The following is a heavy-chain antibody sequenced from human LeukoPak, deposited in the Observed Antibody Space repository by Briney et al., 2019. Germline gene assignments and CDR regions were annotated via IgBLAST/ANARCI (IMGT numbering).Heavy chain of an antibody. V-gene: IGHV4-59*01. Sequence: SETLSLTCTVSSGSISSYYWSWLRQPRGKGVEGIRYIYYSGTTNYNPCLKSRVTISVDTSKNQFSLKLSSVTAADTAVYYCARGVYIAAAQYAYWGQGTLVTVSS. J-gene: IGHJ4*02. CDR3: ARGVYIAAAQYAY. D-gene: IGHD6-13*01. CDR2: IYYSGTT. CDR1: SGSISSYY.